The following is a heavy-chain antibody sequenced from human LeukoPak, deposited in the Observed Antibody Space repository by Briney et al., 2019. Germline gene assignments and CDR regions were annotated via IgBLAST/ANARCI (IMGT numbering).Heavy chain of an antibody. CDR2: ISSSGSTI. CDR1: GFTFDDYG. CDR3: ARGGSGWSPYYYYYMDV. D-gene: IGHD6-19*01. Sequence: PGGSLRLSCAASGFTFDDYGMNWVRQAPGKGLEWVSYISSSGSTIYYADSVKGRFTISRDNAKNSLYLQMNSLRAEDTAVYYCARGGSGWSPYYYYYMDVWGKGTTVTISS. J-gene: IGHJ6*03. V-gene: IGHV3-48*03.